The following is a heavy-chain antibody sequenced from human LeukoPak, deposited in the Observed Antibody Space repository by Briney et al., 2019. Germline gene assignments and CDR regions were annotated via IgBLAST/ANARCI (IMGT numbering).Heavy chain of an antibody. V-gene: IGHV3-66*02. Sequence: GGSLRLSCAASGFTVSSDYMSWVRQAPGKGLEWVSIIYSGGDTYYADSVKGRFTISRDNSKNTLYLQMNSLRAEDTAVYYCARGVYSYGYALGYWGQGTLVTVSS. CDR1: GFTVSSDY. J-gene: IGHJ4*02. CDR3: ARGVYSYGYALGY. D-gene: IGHD5-18*01. CDR2: IYSGGDT.